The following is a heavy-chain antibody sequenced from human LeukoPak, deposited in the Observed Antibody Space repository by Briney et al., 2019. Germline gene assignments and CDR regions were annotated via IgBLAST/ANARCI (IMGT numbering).Heavy chain of an antibody. Sequence: PSETLSLTCTVSGGSNSSYYWSWIRQPPGKGLEWIGYIYTSGSTNYNPSLKSRVTISVDTSKNQFSLKLSSVTAADTAVYYCARLGLRPNYYYMDVWGKGTTVTVSS. V-gene: IGHV4-4*09. J-gene: IGHJ6*03. CDR2: IYTSGST. CDR1: GGSNSSYY. CDR3: ARLGLRPNYYYMDV. D-gene: IGHD1-7*01.